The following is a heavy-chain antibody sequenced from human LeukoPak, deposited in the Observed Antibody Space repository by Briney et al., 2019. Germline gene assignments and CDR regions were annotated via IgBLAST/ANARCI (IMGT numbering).Heavy chain of an antibody. J-gene: IGHJ6*02. Sequence: SQTLSLTCAISGDCVSNNNAAWNWIRQSPSRGLEWLGRTYYRSKWYKDYAVSVKSRITINPDTSKNQFSLQLNSVTPEDTAIYYCVRGYSGHMDVWGQGATVTVSS. V-gene: IGHV6-1*01. CDR3: VRGYSGHMDV. D-gene: IGHD5-12*01. CDR2: TYYRSKWYK. CDR1: GDCVSNNNAA.